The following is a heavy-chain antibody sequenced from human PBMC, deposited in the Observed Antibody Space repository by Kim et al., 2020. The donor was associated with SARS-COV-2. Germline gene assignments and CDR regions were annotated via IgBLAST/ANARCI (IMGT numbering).Heavy chain of an antibody. V-gene: IGHV5-51*01. D-gene: IGHD6-13*01. Sequence: YSPSFQGQVTISADKSIRTAYLQWSSLKASDTAMYYCARLRIAAAGTGFDPWGQGTLVTVSS. J-gene: IGHJ5*02. CDR3: ARLRIAAAGTGFDP.